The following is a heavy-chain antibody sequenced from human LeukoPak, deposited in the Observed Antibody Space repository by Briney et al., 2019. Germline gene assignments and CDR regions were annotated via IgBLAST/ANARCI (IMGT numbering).Heavy chain of an antibody. CDR1: GFTFSSYS. D-gene: IGHD6-19*01. V-gene: IGHV3-21*01. J-gene: IGHJ3*02. Sequence: GGSLRLSCAASGFTFSSYSMNWVRQAPGKGLEWVSSISSSSSYIYYADSVKGRFTISRDNAKNSLYVQMNSLRAEDTAVYYCARVSDSGWYKDAFDIWGQGTMVTVSS. CDR3: ARVSDSGWYKDAFDI. CDR2: ISSSSSYI.